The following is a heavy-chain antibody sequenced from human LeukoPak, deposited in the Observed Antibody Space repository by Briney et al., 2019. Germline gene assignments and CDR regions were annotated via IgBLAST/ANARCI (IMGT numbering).Heavy chain of an antibody. Sequence: PGGSLRLSCAASGFTFSSYWMHWVRQAPGKGLVWVSRINSDRSSTSYADSVKGRFTISRDNAKNTLYLQMNSLRAEDTAVYYCARDEITTGYSSSWNWFDPWGQGTLVTVSS. CDR2: INSDRSST. CDR1: GFTFSSYW. CDR3: ARDEITTGYSSSWNWFDP. D-gene: IGHD6-13*01. V-gene: IGHV3-74*01. J-gene: IGHJ5*02.